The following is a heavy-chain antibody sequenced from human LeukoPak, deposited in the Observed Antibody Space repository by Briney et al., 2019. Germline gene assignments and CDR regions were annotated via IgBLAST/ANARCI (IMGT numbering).Heavy chain of an antibody. CDR1: VYTFTGYY. Sequence: ASVKVSCKASVYTFTGYYMHWVRQAPGQGLEWMGWINPNSGGTNYAQKFQGRVTMTRDTSISTAYMELSRLRSDDTAVYYCALGVVPAARCWFDPWGQGTLVTVSS. J-gene: IGHJ5*02. D-gene: IGHD2-2*01. CDR3: ALGVVPAARCWFDP. CDR2: INPNSGGT. V-gene: IGHV1-2*02.